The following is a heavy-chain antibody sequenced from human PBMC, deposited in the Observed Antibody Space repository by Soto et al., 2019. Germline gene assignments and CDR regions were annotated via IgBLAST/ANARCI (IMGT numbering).Heavy chain of an antibody. Sequence: GGSLRLSCAVSGFTFSTYGMHGVRQAPGNGLEWVAIISYDGSNKYYADSVKGRFTISRDNSKNTLFLQMNSLRPEDTAVYYCAAYDSSGYYYERFDYWGHGTLVTVSS. CDR2: ISYDGSNK. V-gene: IGHV3-30*03. D-gene: IGHD3-22*01. CDR1: GFTFSTYG. CDR3: AAYDSSGYYYERFDY. J-gene: IGHJ4*01.